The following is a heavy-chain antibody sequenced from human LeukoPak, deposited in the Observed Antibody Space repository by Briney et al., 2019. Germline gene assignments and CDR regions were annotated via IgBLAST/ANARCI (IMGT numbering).Heavy chain of an antibody. CDR1: GFTFSSYW. D-gene: IGHD5-18*01. J-gene: IGHJ4*02. CDR2: IKQDGSEK. Sequence: GGSLRLSCAASGFTFSSYWMSWVRQAPGKGLEWVANIKQDGSEKYYVDSVKGRFTISRDNAKNSLYLQMNSLRAEDTAVYYCATRYSYGYGSFDYWGQGTLVTVSS. CDR3: ATRYSYGYGSFDY. V-gene: IGHV3-7*01.